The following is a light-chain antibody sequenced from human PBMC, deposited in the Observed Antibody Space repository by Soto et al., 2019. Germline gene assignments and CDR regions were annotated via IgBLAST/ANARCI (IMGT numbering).Light chain of an antibody. CDR3: CSYAGNKTVV. V-gene: IGLV2-11*01. J-gene: IGLJ3*02. CDR2: DVS. CDR1: SSDVGGYIY. Sequence: QSVLTQPRSVSGSPGQSVTISCTGTSSDVGGYIYVSWYQQYPAKAPKVMIYDVSRRPSGVPDRFSDSKSGNTASLTISGLQAEDEAVYYCCSYAGNKTVVFGGGTKLTVL.